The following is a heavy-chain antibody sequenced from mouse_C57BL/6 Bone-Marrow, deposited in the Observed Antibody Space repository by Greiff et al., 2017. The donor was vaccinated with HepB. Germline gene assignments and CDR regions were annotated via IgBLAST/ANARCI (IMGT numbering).Heavy chain of an antibody. CDR1: GYTFTDHT. CDR2: IYPRDGST. J-gene: IGHJ2*01. Sequence: QVQLQQSDAELVKPGASVKISCKASGYTFTDHTIHWMKQRPEQGLEWIGYIYPRDGSTKYNEKFKGKATMTADKSSSTAYMQLNSLTSEYSAVYFGARYDYGSLDYWGQGTTLTVSS. V-gene: IGHV1-78*01. CDR3: ARYDYGSLDY. D-gene: IGHD1-1*01.